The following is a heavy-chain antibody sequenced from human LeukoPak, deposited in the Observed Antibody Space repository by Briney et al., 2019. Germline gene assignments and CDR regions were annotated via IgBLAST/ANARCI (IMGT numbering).Heavy chain of an antibody. J-gene: IGHJ3*02. V-gene: IGHV3-64D*06. CDR1: GFAFSAYS. D-gene: IGHD3-22*01. CDR2: ISSNGDIK. Sequence: PGGSLRLSCSASGFAFSAYSMHWVRQAPGKGLEYVSTISSNGDIKHYADSVRGRFTISRDNAKNTLYLQMSSLRAEDTAFYYCPYDSNGYDAFDNWGQGTKVTVSS. CDR3: PYDSNGYDAFDN.